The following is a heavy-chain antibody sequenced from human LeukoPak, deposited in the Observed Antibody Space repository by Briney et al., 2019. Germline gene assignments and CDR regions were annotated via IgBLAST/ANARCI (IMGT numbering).Heavy chain of an antibody. J-gene: IGHJ6*03. V-gene: IGHV5-51*01. CDR3: ARHSPGRGIKNYYYYMDV. D-gene: IGHD3-10*01. Sequence: GEPLKISCKGSGYSFTSYWIGWVRQMPGKGLEWMGIIYPGDSDTRYSPSFQGQVTISADKSISTAYLQWSSLKASDTAMYYCARHSPGRGIKNYYYYMDVWGKGTTVTVSS. CDR2: IYPGDSDT. CDR1: GYSFTSYW.